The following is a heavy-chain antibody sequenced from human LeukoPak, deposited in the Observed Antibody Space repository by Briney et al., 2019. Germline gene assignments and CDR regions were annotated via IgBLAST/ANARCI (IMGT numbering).Heavy chain of an antibody. D-gene: IGHD5-24*01. Sequence: GGSLRLSCAASGFTFSSYWMSWVRQAPGKGLEWVAVISYDGSNKYYADSVKGRFTISRDNSKNTLYLQMNSLRAEDTAVCYCARGGSGGWLQLLEDDAFDIWGQGTMVTVSS. J-gene: IGHJ3*02. CDR3: ARGGSGGWLQLLEDDAFDI. CDR2: ISYDGSNK. CDR1: GFTFSSYW. V-gene: IGHV3-30-3*01.